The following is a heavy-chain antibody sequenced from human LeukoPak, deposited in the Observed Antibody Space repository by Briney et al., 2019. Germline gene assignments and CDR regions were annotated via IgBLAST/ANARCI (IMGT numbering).Heavy chain of an antibody. CDR1: GDSTSSSTYY. V-gene: IGHV4-39*01. Sequence: PSETLSLTCTVSGDSTSSSTYYWVWMRQAPGKGLVWIGNIYDSGTTHYNPFLKSRVTISGDTSKNQFSLKLNSVTAADTAIYYCATHRRSGSGGSENAFEIWGQGTMVTVSS. J-gene: IGHJ3*02. D-gene: IGHD5-12*01. CDR2: IYDSGTT. CDR3: ATHRRSGSGGSENAFEI.